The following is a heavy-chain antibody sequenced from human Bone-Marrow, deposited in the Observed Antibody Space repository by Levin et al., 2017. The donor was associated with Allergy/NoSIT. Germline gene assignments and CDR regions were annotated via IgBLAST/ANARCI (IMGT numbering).Heavy chain of an antibody. V-gene: IGHV4-34*01. D-gene: IGHD7-27*01. Sequence: SETLSLTCAAYGGSFSGYYWSWIRQPPGKGLEWIGEINHSGSTNYNPSLKSRVTISVDASKSQFSLKLSSVTAADTAVYYCARSWGLGHPLNVWGKGTTVTVSS. J-gene: IGHJ6*04. CDR3: ARSWGLGHPLNV. CDR1: GGSFSGYY. CDR2: INHSGST.